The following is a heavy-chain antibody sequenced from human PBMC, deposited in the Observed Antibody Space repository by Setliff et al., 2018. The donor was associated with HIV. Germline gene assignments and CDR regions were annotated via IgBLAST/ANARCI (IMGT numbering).Heavy chain of an antibody. D-gene: IGHD6-13*01. J-gene: IGHJ4*02. CDR2: IYHSGST. Sequence: SETLSLTCTVSGDSITSGGYFWSWIRQHPGKGLEWIGSIYHSGSTYYNPSLKSRVTISIDTSKNQFSLRLSSVSAADTAVYYCARFAAAGAPGPTDFDYWGQGTLVTVSS. CDR3: ARFAAAGAPGPTDFDY. CDR1: GDSITSGGYF. V-gene: IGHV4-39*07.